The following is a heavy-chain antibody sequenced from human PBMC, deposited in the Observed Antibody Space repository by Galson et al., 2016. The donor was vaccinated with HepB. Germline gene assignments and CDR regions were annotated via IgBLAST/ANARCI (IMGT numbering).Heavy chain of an antibody. D-gene: IGHD1-26*01. CDR2: IIPFFGTT. CDR1: GGSFSNYP. J-gene: IGHJ6*02. CDR3: AKYSGGTGNYGMDV. Sequence: SVKVSCKASGGSFSNYPVRWVRQTPGQGLVWLGGIIPFFGTTGYAQKFQGRVTITADKATTTVYMDLSSLRSEDTAIYYCAKYSGGTGNYGMDVWGQGTTVTVSS. V-gene: IGHV1-69*06.